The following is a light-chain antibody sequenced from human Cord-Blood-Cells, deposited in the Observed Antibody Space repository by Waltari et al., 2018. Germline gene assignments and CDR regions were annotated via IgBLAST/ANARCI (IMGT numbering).Light chain of an antibody. J-gene: IGKJ3*01. CDR1: QSVSTY. CDR3: QQRSNWPPFT. Sequence: EIVLTQSPATLSLSPGERATLSCRASQSVSTYLAWYQQKPGQAPRLLIYDASNRATGIPARFIGGGSGTDFTLTIISLEPEDFAVYDCQQRSNWPPFTFGPGTKVDIK. V-gene: IGKV3-11*01. CDR2: DAS.